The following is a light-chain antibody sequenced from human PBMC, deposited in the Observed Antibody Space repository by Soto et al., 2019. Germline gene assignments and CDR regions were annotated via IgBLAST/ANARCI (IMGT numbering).Light chain of an antibody. CDR1: SSDVGGYNY. Sequence: QSAQTQPASVSGSPGQSITISCTGTSSDVGGYNYVSWYQHHPGKAPKLIIYDVSNRPSGVSNRFSGSKSGNTASLTISGLQPEDEADYYCSSYTTSNTRQIVFGTG. V-gene: IGLV2-14*03. J-gene: IGLJ1*01. CDR3: SSYTTSNTRQIV. CDR2: DVS.